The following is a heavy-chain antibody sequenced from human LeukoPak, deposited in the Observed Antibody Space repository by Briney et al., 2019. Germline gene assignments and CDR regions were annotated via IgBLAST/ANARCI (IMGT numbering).Heavy chain of an antibody. CDR2: ISSSSSTI. D-gene: IGHD6-19*01. CDR3: ARPGSIAVAGSFDY. Sequence: GGSLRLSCAASGFTFSSYSMNWVRQAPGKGLEWVSYISSSSSTIYYADSVKGRFTISRDNAKNSLYLQMNSQRAEDTAVYYCARPGSIAVAGSFDYWGQGTLVTVSS. CDR1: GFTFSSYS. V-gene: IGHV3-48*01. J-gene: IGHJ4*02.